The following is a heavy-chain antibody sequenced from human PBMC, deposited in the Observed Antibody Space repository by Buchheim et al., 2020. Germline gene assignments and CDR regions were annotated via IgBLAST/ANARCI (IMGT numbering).Heavy chain of an antibody. CDR1: GLTFSTYA. V-gene: IGHV3-23*01. CDR3: ANRRDYFDY. CDR2: ISAGGGNT. Sequence: EAQLLESGGGLVQPGGSLRLSCAASGLTFSTYAMSWVRQAPGEGLECVSAISAGGGNTYYADSVKGRFTISRDNSKNTVYLQMNSLRAEDTAAYYCANRRDYFDYWGQGTL. J-gene: IGHJ4*02.